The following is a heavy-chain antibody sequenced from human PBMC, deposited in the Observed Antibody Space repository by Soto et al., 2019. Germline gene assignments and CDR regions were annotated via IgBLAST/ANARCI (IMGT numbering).Heavy chain of an antibody. CDR2: IIGTGGSA. V-gene: IGHV3-23*01. Sequence: EVQLLESGGGLVQPGGSLRLSCVASGSTFSSYAMSWVRQAPGKGPEWVSGIIGTGGSANYADSVTGRFTIFRDNFKNTLCLEMNSLRADVSAGYYCASRSGNRGGWFVYWGQGPLVTVSS. CDR1: GSTFSSYA. CDR3: ASRSGNRGGWFVY. D-gene: IGHD2-15*01. J-gene: IGHJ5*01.